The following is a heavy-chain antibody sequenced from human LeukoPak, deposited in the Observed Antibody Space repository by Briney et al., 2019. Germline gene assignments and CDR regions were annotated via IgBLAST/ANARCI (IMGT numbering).Heavy chain of an antibody. CDR2: INESGAT. J-gene: IGHJ4*02. CDR3: ARYVPVKTGPTRASFDY. Sequence: SETLSLTCSVYGGSFNDYDWSWVRQAPGRGLQWIGEINESGATNCDPSLKSRVTMSIDTSKSQFSLSLRSVTAADTAVYFCARYVPVKTGPTRASFDYWGQGILVTVSS. D-gene: IGHD1-1*01. V-gene: IGHV4-34*01. CDR1: GGSFNDYD.